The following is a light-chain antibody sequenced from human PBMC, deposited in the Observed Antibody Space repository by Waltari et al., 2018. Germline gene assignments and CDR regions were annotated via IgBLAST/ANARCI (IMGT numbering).Light chain of an antibody. CDR3: CSYAGSSRGV. V-gene: IGLV2-23*02. CDR2: DVT. J-gene: IGLJ1*01. CDR1: SSDFVSYNH. Sequence: QSALTQPASVSGSPGQSITISCTGTSSDFVSYNHVSWYQQYPGKVPKLLIYDVTKRPSGVSNRFSGFKSGNTASLTISGLQAEDEADYYCCSYAGSSRGVFGTGTKVTV.